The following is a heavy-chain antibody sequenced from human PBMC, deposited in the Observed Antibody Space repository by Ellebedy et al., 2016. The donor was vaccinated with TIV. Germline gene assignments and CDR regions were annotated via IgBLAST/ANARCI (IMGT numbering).Heavy chain of an antibody. CDR1: GFSFSSYW. CDR2: IQDNGSEK. D-gene: IGHD5-12*01. Sequence: GGSLRLSCAASGFSFSSYWMSWVRQAPGRGLEWVAKIQDNGSEKYYVDSVRGRLTISRDNAQNSLYLQMTSLRVEDTAMYYCARVQWLRGGQYYYMDVWGKGTTVTVSS. CDR3: ARVQWLRGGQYYYMDV. V-gene: IGHV3-7*01. J-gene: IGHJ6*03.